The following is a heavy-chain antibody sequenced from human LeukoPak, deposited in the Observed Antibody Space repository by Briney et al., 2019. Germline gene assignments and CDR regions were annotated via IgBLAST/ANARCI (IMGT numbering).Heavy chain of an antibody. V-gene: IGHV1-18*01. J-gene: IGHJ3*02. Sequence: ASVKVSCKASGYTFSNYGIIWVRQAPGQGLEWMGWISAYNGDTNYAQKVRGRVTMTTDTSTSAAYMELRSLRSDDTAVYYCARDYVLRSDAFDIWGQGTMVTVSS. CDR3: ARDYVLRSDAFDI. CDR2: ISAYNGDT. CDR1: GYTFSNYG. D-gene: IGHD4-17*01.